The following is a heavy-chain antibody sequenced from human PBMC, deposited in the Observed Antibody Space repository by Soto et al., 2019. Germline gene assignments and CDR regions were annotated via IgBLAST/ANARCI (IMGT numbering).Heavy chain of an antibody. D-gene: IGHD2-2*02. CDR1: GFTFSSYA. CDR3: ERDVVVVVAAAIPSYYYYGMDV. CDR2: ISYDGSNK. Sequence: GGSLRLSCAASGFTFSSYAMHWVRQAPGKGLEWVAVISYDGSNKYYADSVKGRFTIYRDNSKNTLYLQMNSLRHEDTAVYYCERDVVVVVAAAIPSYYYYGMDVWGQGNTVTVSS. V-gene: IGHV3-30-3*01. J-gene: IGHJ6*02.